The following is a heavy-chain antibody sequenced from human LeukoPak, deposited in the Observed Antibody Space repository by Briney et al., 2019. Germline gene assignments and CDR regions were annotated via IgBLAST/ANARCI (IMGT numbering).Heavy chain of an antibody. J-gene: IGHJ3*02. CDR1: GFTVSSNS. Sequence: GGSLRLSCTVSGFTVSSNSMSWVRQAPGKGLEWVSFIYTTGNTHNSDSVKGRFTISRDNSKNTLYLQMNSLRAEDTAVYYCAGIRSADAFDIWGQGTMVTVSS. CDR3: AGIRSADAFDI. CDR2: IYTTGNT. V-gene: IGHV3-53*01.